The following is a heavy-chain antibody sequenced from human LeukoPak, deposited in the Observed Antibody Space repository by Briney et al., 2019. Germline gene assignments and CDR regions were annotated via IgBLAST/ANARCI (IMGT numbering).Heavy chain of an antibody. V-gene: IGHV3-74*01. J-gene: IGHJ3*02. D-gene: IGHD6-19*01. CDR3: AREDVDITVATSGAFDI. Sequence: GGSLRLSCAASGFTFNRFWMHWVRQAPGKGLVWVSRIIRDGSSTNYADSVKGRFTISRDNAKNTLYLQMNSLRAEDTALYYCAREDVDITVATSGAFDIWGQGTMVTVSS. CDR1: GFTFNRFW. CDR2: IIRDGSST.